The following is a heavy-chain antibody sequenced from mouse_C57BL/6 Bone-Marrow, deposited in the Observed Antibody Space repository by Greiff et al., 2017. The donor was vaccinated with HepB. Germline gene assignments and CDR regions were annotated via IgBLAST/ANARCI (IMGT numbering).Heavy chain of an antibody. CDR1: GYTFTSYW. Sequence: QVQLQQPGAELVMPGASVKLSCKASGYTFTSYWMHWVKQRPGQCLEWIGEIDPSDSYTNYNQKFKGKSTLTVDKSSSTAYMQLSSLTSEDSAVYYCARGIYYDYDGGMDYWGQGTSVTVSS. CDR3: ARGIYYDYDGGMDY. CDR2: IDPSDSYT. D-gene: IGHD2-4*01. V-gene: IGHV1-69*01. J-gene: IGHJ4*01.